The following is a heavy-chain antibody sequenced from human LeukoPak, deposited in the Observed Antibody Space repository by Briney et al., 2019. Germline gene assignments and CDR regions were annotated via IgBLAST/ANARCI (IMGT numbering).Heavy chain of an antibody. CDR2: IKSKADGGTR. Sequence: AGGSLRLSCAASGFTFSNAWMRWVRQASGKGLEWVGRIKSKADGGTRDYAAAVKGRFTISRDDSKNTLYLQIDSLKTEDTAMYYCATDRGARDSWGQGTLVTVSS. CDR1: GFTFSNAW. D-gene: IGHD3-10*01. J-gene: IGHJ5*01. CDR3: ATDRGARDS. V-gene: IGHV3-15*01.